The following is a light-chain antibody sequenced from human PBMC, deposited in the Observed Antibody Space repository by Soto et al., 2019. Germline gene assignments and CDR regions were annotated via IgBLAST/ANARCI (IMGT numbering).Light chain of an antibody. CDR3: QRYGSSPSFT. J-gene: IGKJ2*01. Sequence: EIVLTQSRGTLSLSPGERATLSCRASQRVSSSYLAWYQQKPGQAPRLLIYGASTRATGIPDMFSGSGSGTDFTLTISRLEPEDFAVYFCQRYGSSPSFTFGQGTKVEI. CDR2: GAS. V-gene: IGKV3-20*01. CDR1: QRVSSSY.